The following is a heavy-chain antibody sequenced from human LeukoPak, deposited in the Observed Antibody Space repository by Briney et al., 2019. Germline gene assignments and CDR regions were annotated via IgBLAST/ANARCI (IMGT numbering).Heavy chain of an antibody. V-gene: IGHV4-59*01. CDR1: GGSISSYY. Sequence: SETLSLTCTVSGGSISSYYWSWIRQPPGKGLEWIGYMYYSGSTNYNPSLKSRVTISVDTSKNQFSLKLSSVTAADTAVYYCVRGGIVGTTARIPLFDYWGQGTLVTVSS. D-gene: IGHD1-26*01. CDR3: VRGGIVGTTARIPLFDY. J-gene: IGHJ4*02. CDR2: MYYSGST.